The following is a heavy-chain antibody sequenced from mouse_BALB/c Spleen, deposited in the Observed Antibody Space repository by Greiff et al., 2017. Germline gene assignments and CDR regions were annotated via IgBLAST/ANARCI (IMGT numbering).Heavy chain of an antibody. CDR1: GYSITSGYY. CDR3: ARAGYGKGYFDV. CDR2: ISYDGSN. D-gene: IGHD2-10*02. Sequence: EVKLEESGPGLVKPSQSLSLTCSVTGYSITSGYYWNWIRQFPGNKLEWMGYISYDGSNNYNPSLKNRISITRDTSKNQFFLKLNSVTTEDTATYYCARAGYGKGYFDVWGAGTTVTVSS. J-gene: IGHJ1*01. V-gene: IGHV3-6*02.